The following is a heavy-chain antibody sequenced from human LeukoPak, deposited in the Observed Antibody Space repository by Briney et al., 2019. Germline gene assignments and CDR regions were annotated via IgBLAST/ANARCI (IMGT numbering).Heavy chain of an antibody. Sequence: GGSLRLSCAASGFTFSSYSMNWVRQAPGKGLEWVSSISSSSSYIYYADSVKGRFTISRGNAKNSLYLQMNSLRAEDTAVYYCAGGGRDGYNIGYWGQGTLVTVSS. V-gene: IGHV3-21*01. J-gene: IGHJ4*02. CDR3: AGGGRDGYNIGY. CDR2: ISSSSSYI. CDR1: GFTFSSYS. D-gene: IGHD5-24*01.